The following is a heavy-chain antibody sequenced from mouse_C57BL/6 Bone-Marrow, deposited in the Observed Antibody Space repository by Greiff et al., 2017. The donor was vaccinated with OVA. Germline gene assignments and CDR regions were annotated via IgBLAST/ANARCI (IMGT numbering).Heavy chain of an antibody. J-gene: IGHJ4*01. CDR2: INPYNGGT. Sequence: EVQLQQSGPVLVKPGASVKMSCKASGYTFTDYYMNWVKQSHGKSLEWIGVINPYNGGTSYNQKFKGKATLTVDKSSSTAYMELNSLTSEDSAVYYCASRYYYGSSYSAMDYWGQGTSVTVSS. V-gene: IGHV1-19*01. D-gene: IGHD1-1*01. CDR3: ASRYYYGSSYSAMDY. CDR1: GYTFTDYY.